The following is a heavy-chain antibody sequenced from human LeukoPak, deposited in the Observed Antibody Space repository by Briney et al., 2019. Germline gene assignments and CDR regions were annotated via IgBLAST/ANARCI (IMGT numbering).Heavy chain of an antibody. CDR2: ISYDGSNK. J-gene: IGHJ6*03. V-gene: IGHV3-30*19. CDR1: GFTFRNYG. D-gene: IGHD5-12*01. CDR3: ARDGGSWATIVYYMDV. Sequence: PGRSLRLSCTASGFTFRNYGMNWVRQAPGKGLEWVAGISYDGSNKYYADSVKGRFTISRDNSKNTLYLQMNSLRAEDTAVYYCARDGGSWATIVYYMDVWGKGTTVTVSS.